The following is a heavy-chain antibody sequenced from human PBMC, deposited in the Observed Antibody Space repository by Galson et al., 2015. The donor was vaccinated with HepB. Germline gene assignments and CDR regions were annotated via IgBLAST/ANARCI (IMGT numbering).Heavy chain of an antibody. J-gene: IGHJ4*02. V-gene: IGHV3-21*01. CDR3: ARAPRYYYDSSGYSSPIDY. D-gene: IGHD3-22*01. CDR1: GFTFSSYS. Sequence: SLRLSCAASGFTFSSYSMNWVRQAPGKGLEWVSSISSSSSYIYYADSVKGRFTISRDNAKNSLYLQMNSLRAEDTAVYYCARAPRYYYDSSGYSSPIDYWGQGTLVTVSS. CDR2: ISSSSSYI.